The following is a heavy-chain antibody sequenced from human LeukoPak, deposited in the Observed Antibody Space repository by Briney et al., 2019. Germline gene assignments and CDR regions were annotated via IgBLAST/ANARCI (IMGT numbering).Heavy chain of an antibody. Sequence: GSLRLSCAASGFTFSSYSMNWIRQPPGKGLEWIGEINHSGSTNYNPSLKSRVTISVDTSKNQFSLKLSSVTAADTAVYYCAMPGLLHYYWGQGTLVTVSS. D-gene: IGHD2-15*01. CDR2: INHSGST. V-gene: IGHV4-34*08. J-gene: IGHJ4*02. CDR1: GFTFSSYS. CDR3: AMPGLLHYY.